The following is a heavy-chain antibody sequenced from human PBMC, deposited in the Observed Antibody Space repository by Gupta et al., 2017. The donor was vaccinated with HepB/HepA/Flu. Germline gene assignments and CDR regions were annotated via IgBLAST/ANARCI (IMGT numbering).Heavy chain of an antibody. D-gene: IGHD3-16*01. V-gene: IGHV1-8*01. CDR1: GYTFTSYD. Sequence: QVQLVQSGAEVKKPGASVKVSCKASGYTFTSYDINWVRQATGQGLEWMGWMNPNSGNTGYAKKFQGRVTMTRNTTISTAYMELSSLRSEDTAVYYCARGRIFGGSSYYYYGMDVWGQGTTVTVSS. CDR2: MNPNSGNT. CDR3: ARGRIFGGSSYYYYGMDV. J-gene: IGHJ6*02.